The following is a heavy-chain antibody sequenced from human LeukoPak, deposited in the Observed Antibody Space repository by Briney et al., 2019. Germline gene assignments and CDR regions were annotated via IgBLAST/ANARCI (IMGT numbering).Heavy chain of an antibody. CDR1: GFTFSSFA. CDR2: ISGSGGST. CDR3: TTDTWYSAGH. Sequence: PGGSLRLSCAASGFTFSSFALSWVRQAPGKGLEWVSSISGSGGSTSYADSVKGRFTISRDISTNTLYLQMNSLRAEDTAIYYCTTDTWYSAGHWGQGTLVTVSS. V-gene: IGHV3-23*01. J-gene: IGHJ4*02. D-gene: IGHD2-15*01.